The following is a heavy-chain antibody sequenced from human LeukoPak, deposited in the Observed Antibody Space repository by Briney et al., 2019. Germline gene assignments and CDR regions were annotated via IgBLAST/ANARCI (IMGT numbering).Heavy chain of an antibody. Sequence: GASVTVSFKASGYTFTSYGISWVRQAPGQGLEWMGWISAYNGNTNYAQKLQGRVTMTTDTSTSTAYMELRSLRSDDTAVYYCARGYCSGGSCLNWFDPWGQGTLVTVSS. D-gene: IGHD2-15*01. CDR1: GYTFTSYG. J-gene: IGHJ5*02. CDR3: ARGYCSGGSCLNWFDP. CDR2: ISAYNGNT. V-gene: IGHV1-18*01.